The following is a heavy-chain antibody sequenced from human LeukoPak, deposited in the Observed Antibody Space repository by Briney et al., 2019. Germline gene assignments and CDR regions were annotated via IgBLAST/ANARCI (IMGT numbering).Heavy chain of an antibody. Sequence: VASVKVSCKASGYTFTSYGISWVRQAPGQGLEWMGWISAYNGNTNYAQKLQGRVTMTTDTSTSTAYMELRSLRSDDTAVYYCARQPDALVYLGWFDPWGQETLVTVSS. CDR3: ARQPDALVYLGWFDP. CDR1: GYTFTSYG. V-gene: IGHV1-18*01. CDR2: ISAYNGNT. D-gene: IGHD2-8*01. J-gene: IGHJ5*02.